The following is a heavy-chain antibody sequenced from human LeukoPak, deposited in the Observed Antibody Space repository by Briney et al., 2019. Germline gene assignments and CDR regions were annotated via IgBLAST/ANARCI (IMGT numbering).Heavy chain of an antibody. D-gene: IGHD6-13*01. CDR2: MSSGGSCK. V-gene: IGHV3-21*01. CDR1: GFTFSTYS. J-gene: IGHJ6*03. Sequence: GGSLRLSCAASGFTFSTYSMVWVRQAPGKGLEWVSSMSSGGSCKHYADSLKGRFTISRDNAKNSLYLQMSSLSPEDTAVYFCARGPSSSWNYYYYYMDVWGKGTTVTVSS. CDR3: ARGPSSSWNYYYYYMDV.